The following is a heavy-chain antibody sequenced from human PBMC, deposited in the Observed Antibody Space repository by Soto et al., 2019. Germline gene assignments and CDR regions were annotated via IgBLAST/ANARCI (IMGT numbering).Heavy chain of an antibody. CDR3: ARARIAARLAPRVTPVGRH. V-gene: IGHV1-2*02. CDR2: INPNSGGT. J-gene: IGHJ4*02. D-gene: IGHD6-6*01. Sequence: EASVKVSCKASGYTFTGYYMHWVRQAPGQGLEWMGWINPNSGGTNYAQKFQGRVTMTRDTPISTAYVELSRLRSDDTAVYYCARARIAARLAPRVTPVGRHWGQGTLVTVSS. CDR1: GYTFTGYY.